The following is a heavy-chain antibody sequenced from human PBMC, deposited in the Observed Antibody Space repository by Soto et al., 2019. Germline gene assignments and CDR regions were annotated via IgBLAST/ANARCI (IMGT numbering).Heavy chain of an antibody. J-gene: IGHJ6*02. Sequence: PSETLSLTCTVSAGSIISSSYYWGWIRQPPGKGLEWIGTIYYSGSTYYNPSLKSRVTISADTSKNQFSLKLTSVTATDTAVYYCASLTGDYYFYSMDVWGQGITVTAP. CDR2: IYYSGST. V-gene: IGHV4-39*01. D-gene: IGHD3-10*01. CDR3: ASLTGDYYFYSMDV. CDR1: AGSIISSSYY.